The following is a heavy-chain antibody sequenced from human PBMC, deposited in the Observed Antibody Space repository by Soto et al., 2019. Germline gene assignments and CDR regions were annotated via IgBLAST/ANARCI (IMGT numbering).Heavy chain of an antibody. D-gene: IGHD3-10*01. CDR2: IKQDGSEK. J-gene: IGHJ3*02. Sequence: PGGSLRLSCAASGFTFSSYWMIWVRQAPGKGLEWVANIKQDGSEKYYVDSVKGRFTISRDNAKNSLYLQMNSLRAEDTAVYYCARDSSGSDDAFDIWGQGTMVTVSS. V-gene: IGHV3-7*01. CDR1: GFTFSSYW. CDR3: ARDSSGSDDAFDI.